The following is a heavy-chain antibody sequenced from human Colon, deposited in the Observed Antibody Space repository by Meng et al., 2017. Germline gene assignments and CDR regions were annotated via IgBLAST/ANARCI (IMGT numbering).Heavy chain of an antibody. CDR1: GYRFSHYG. CDR2: INPGNADT. J-gene: IGHJ4*02. D-gene: IGHD4-23*01. V-gene: IGHV1-3*05. CDR3: AKDQDFGGTPDS. Sequence: QVGLVQFGAEETKPGASVNVSGNPSGYRFSHYGLHCVRQAPGERREWMGWINPGNADTQSSHKCQVRLTTTRDTYASIAYMELSSLRSEDTAVYYCAKDQDFGGTPDSWGQGTLVTVSS.